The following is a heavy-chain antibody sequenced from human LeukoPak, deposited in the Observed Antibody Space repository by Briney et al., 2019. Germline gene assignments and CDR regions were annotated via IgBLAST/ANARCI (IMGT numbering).Heavy chain of an antibody. D-gene: IGHD1-26*01. CDR1: GASISGSGYY. J-gene: IGHJ4*02. CDR3: AKSGGYGLIDY. V-gene: IGHV4-39*01. CDR2: IYDSGST. Sequence: SETLSLTCTVSGASISGSGYYWGWIRQPPGKGLEWIGNIYDSGSTYYNASRQSRVTIATDTSKNQFSLRLSSVTAADTAMYYCAKSGGYGLIDYWGQGTLVTVSS.